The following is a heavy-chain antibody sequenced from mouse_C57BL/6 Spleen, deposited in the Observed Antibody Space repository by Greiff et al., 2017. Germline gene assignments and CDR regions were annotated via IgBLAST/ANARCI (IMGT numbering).Heavy chain of an antibody. V-gene: IGHV8-12*01. D-gene: IGHD2-2*01. CDR1: GFSLSTSGMG. CDR3: ARRWGYDDNGWFAY. J-gene: IGHJ3*01. Sequence: QVTLKESGPGILQSSQTLSLTCSFSGFSLSTSGMGVSWLRQPSGKGLEWLAHTYWDDDKRYNPSLKNPLTISKDTSRNQVFLKITSVDTADTATYYCARRWGYDDNGWFAYWGQGTLVTVSA. CDR2: TYWDDDK.